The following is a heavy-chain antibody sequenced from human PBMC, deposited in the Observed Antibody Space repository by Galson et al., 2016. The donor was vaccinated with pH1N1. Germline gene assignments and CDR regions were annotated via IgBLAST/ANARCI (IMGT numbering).Heavy chain of an antibody. D-gene: IGHD4-23*01. CDR3: ARVRFCYGGRCFSYFEN. CDR1: GFKFDTFG. Sequence: FLRLSCAASGFKFDTFGMHWVRQAPGKGLEWVALIWYDGRNEDYADSVKGRFTISRDNSKSTLYLQMNSLRAEDTAVYYCARVRFCYGGRCFSYFENWGQGTLVTVSS. J-gene: IGHJ4*02. V-gene: IGHV3-33*01. CDR2: IWYDGRNE.